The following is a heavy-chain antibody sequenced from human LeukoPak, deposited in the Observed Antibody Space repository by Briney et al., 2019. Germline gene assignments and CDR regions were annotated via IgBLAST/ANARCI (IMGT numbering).Heavy chain of an antibody. D-gene: IGHD5-12*01. CDR3: ARESGYEGGWFDP. J-gene: IGHJ5*02. CDR1: GATFSSYT. Sequence: SVKVSCKASGATFSSYTISWVRQAPGQGLEWMGRIIRILGIANYAQKFQVRVTITADKSTSTAYMELSSLRSEDTAVYYCARESGYEGGWFDPWGQGTLVTVSS. CDR2: IIRILGIA. V-gene: IGHV1-69*04.